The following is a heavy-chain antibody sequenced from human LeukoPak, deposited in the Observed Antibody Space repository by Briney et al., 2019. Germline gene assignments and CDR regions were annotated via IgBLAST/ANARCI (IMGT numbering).Heavy chain of an antibody. CDR2: ITGSGGRT. V-gene: IGHV3-23*01. J-gene: IGHJ4*02. CDR3: AKRDYSDSNTYAPLFDY. CDR1: GFTFSSYA. Sequence: PGGSLRLSCAASGFTFSSYAMAWVRQAPGKGLECVSGITGSGGRTYYADSVKGRFTISRDNSKNTLYLQMSSLRAEDTAVYCCAKRDYSDSNTYAPLFDYWGQGTLVTVSS. D-gene: IGHD3-22*01.